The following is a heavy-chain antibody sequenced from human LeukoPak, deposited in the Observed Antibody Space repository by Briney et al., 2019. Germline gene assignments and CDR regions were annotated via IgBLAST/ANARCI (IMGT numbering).Heavy chain of an antibody. J-gene: IGHJ3*02. CDR1: GGTFNSYA. D-gene: IGHD6-13*01. CDR3: ARPNKAGYSSSWYDAFDI. CDR2: IIPILGIA. Sequence: SVKVSCKASGGTFNSYAISWVRQAPGQGLEWMGRIIPILGIANYAQKFQGRVTITADKSTSTAYMELSSLRSEDTAVYYCARPNKAGYSSSWYDAFDIWGQGTMVTVSS. V-gene: IGHV1-69*04.